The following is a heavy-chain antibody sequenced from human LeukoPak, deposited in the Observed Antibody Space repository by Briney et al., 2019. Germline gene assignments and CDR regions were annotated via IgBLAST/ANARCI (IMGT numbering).Heavy chain of an antibody. V-gene: IGHV3-48*03. D-gene: IGHD5-12*01. Sequence: PGGSLRLSCAASGFTFSIYEMYWVRQVPGKGLEWVSYISSTGSTKYYADSVKGRFTISRDNAKNSLYLQMNSLRAEDTAVYDCATLTVASPFDYWGQGALVTVSS. J-gene: IGHJ4*02. CDR2: ISSTGSTK. CDR1: GFTFSIYE. CDR3: ATLTVASPFDY.